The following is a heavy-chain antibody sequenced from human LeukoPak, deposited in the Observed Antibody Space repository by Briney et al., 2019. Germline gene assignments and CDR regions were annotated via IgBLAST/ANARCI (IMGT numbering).Heavy chain of an antibody. CDR3: AKDLHYWGCDY. CDR2: ISDSGSST. D-gene: IGHD3-16*01. J-gene: IGHJ4*02. CDR1: GFTFSSYA. Sequence: PGGSLRLSCGASGFTFSSYAMSWVRQAPGKGLEWVSGISDSGSSTFYADSVKGRFTISRDNSKNTLFLQMSSLRVEDTAVYYCAKDLHYWGCDYWGQGTLVTVSS. V-gene: IGHV3-23*01.